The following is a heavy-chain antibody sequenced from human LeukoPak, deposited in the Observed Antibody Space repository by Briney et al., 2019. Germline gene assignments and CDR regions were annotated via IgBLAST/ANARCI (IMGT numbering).Heavy chain of an antibody. CDR3: ARSIDVTYYYYGMDV. D-gene: IGHD2/OR15-2a*01. CDR2: ISYDGSNK. CDR1: GFTFSSYA. J-gene: IGHJ6*02. Sequence: GGSLRLSCAAPGFTFSSYAMHWVRQAPGKGLEWVAVISYDGSNKYYADSVKGRFTISRDNSKNTLYLQMNSLRAEDTAVYYCARSIDVTYYYYGMDVWGQGTTVTVSS. V-gene: IGHV3-30-3*01.